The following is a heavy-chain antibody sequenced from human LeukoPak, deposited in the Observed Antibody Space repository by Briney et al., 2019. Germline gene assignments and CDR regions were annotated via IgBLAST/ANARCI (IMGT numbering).Heavy chain of an antibody. V-gene: IGHV6-1*01. CDR2: TYFRSKWYN. CDR3: ALMVQGVVRY. D-gene: IGHD3-10*01. CDR1: VDSVSSNSAA. J-gene: IGHJ4*02. Sequence: SQTLSLTCAISVDSVSSNSAAWNWMRQSPSRGLEWLGRTYFRSKWYNDYAVSVKSRITINPDTSKNQFSLQLNSVTPEDTAVYYCALMVQGVVRYWGQGTLVTVSS.